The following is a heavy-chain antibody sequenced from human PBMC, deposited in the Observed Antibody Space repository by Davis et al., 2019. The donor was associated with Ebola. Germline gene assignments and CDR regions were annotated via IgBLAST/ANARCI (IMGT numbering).Heavy chain of an antibody. CDR3: ARDFQDGATWVSAF. J-gene: IGHJ4*02. D-gene: IGHD5-24*01. Sequence: AASVKVSCKASGYTFDSYGFDWVQQAPAHGLEWLGWISPYTGNTNYAHKLQGRVTLTTDTSAATAYLQLTSLTSDDTAIYYCARDFQDGATWVSAFWGQGTLVTVSA. CDR1: GYTFDSYG. V-gene: IGHV1-18*04. CDR2: ISPYTGNT.